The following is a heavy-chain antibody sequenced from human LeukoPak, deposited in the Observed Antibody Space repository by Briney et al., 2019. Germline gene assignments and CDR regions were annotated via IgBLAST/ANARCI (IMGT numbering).Heavy chain of an antibody. Sequence: GGALRLSCVASGFSFNNYAMNWVRQAPGKGLEWVSLIIGSSGTTFYADSVKGRFTISRDKSKSTLYLQMNSLRAEDTAVYYCAKGAYDYIEIAYFDYWGQGSLVTVSS. CDR3: AKGAYDYIEIAYFDY. D-gene: IGHD5-12*01. J-gene: IGHJ4*02. CDR2: IIGSSGTT. CDR1: GFSFNNYA. V-gene: IGHV3-23*01.